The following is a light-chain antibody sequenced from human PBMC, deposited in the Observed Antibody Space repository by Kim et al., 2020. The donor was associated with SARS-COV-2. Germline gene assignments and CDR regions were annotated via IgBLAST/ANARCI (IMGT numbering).Light chain of an antibody. CDR2: GNT. CDR3: QSYDSSLSGCV. V-gene: IGLV1-40*01. J-gene: IGLJ3*02. CDR1: SSNIGAGYD. Sequence: QSVLTQPPSVSGAPGQRVTISCTGSSSNIGAGYDVHWYQQVPGTAPKLLIYGNTNRPSGVPDRFSGSKSGASAFLAITGLQAEDEADYYCQSYDSSLSGCVFGGGTKLTVL.